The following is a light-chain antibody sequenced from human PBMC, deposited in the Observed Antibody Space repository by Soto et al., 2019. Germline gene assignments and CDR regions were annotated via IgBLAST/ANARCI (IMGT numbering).Light chain of an antibody. CDR2: DVN. CDR1: RSDVGGYDH. Sequence: QSVLTQPASVSGSPGQSITISCTGTRSDVGGYDHVSWYQQHPGKAPKLMIYDVNKRPSGVSNPFSGSKSGNTASLTISGLQVEDEAAYYCCSYAGSSTWVFGGGTKLTVL. CDR3: CSYAGSSTWV. J-gene: IGLJ3*02. V-gene: IGLV2-23*02.